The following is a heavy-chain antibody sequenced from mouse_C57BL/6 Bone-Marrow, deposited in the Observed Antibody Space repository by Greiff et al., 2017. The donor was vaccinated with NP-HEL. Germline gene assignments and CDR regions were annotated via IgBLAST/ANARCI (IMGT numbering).Heavy chain of an antibody. Sequence: QVTLKESGPGILQSSQTLSLTCSFSGFSLSTSGMGVSWIRQPSGKGLEWLAHIYWDDDKRYNPSLKSRLTISKDTSRNQVFLKITSVDTAGTATYYCARSSYGLRGFAYWGQGTLVTVSA. CDR2: IYWDDDK. V-gene: IGHV8-12*01. CDR1: GFSLSTSGMG. J-gene: IGHJ3*01. D-gene: IGHD1-1*01. CDR3: ARSSYGLRGFAY.